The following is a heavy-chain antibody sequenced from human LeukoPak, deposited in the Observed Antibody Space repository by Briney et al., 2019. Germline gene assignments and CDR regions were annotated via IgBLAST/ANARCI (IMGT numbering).Heavy chain of an antibody. D-gene: IGHD3-22*01. Sequence: PGGSLRLSCAASGFTFSSYGMHWVRQAPGKGLEWVAVISYDGSNKYYADSVKGRFTISRDNAKNSLYLQMNSLRAEDTAVYYCARGAGSSGSFDYWGQGTLVTVSS. J-gene: IGHJ4*02. CDR3: ARGAGSSGSFDY. V-gene: IGHV3-30*03. CDR2: ISYDGSNK. CDR1: GFTFSSYG.